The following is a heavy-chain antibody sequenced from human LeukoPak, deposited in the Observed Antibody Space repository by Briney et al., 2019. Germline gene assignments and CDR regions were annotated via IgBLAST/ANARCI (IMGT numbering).Heavy chain of an antibody. J-gene: IGHJ4*02. CDR1: GDXVSSNSAV. CDR2: TYYRSKWYN. V-gene: IGHV6-1*01. CDR3: AQGGAAAGFDY. Sequence: SQTLSLTCDISGDXVSSNSAVWNWIRQSPSRGLEWLGRTYYRSKWYNDYAESVKSRITVNPDTSKNQFSLQLNSVTPDDTAVYYCAQGGAAAGFDYWGQGTLVTVSS. D-gene: IGHD6-25*01.